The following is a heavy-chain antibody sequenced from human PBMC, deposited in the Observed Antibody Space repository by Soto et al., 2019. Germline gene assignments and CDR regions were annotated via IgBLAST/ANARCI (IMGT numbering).Heavy chain of an antibody. V-gene: IGHV3-23*01. CDR1: GFTFSSYA. CDR3: AKDAISMVRGVNNWFDP. Sequence: LRLSCAASGFTFSSYAMTWVRQAPGKGLEWVSGISGGGGVSTYYADSVKGRFTISRDNSMNTLYLQMNRLRAEDTAVYYCAKDAISMVRGVNNWFDPWGQGTLVTVSS. CDR2: ISGGGGVST. D-gene: IGHD3-10*01. J-gene: IGHJ5*02.